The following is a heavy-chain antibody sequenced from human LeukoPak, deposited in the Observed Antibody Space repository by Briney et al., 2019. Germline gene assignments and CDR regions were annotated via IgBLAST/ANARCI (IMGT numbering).Heavy chain of an antibody. Sequence: SETLSLTCTVSGGSISSYYWSWIRQPPGKGLEWIGYIYHSGSTNYNPSLKSRVTISVDTSKNQFSLKLKSVTAADTAVYHCARENRGGLEDYWGQGTLVTVSS. V-gene: IGHV4-59*01. D-gene: IGHD3-16*01. CDR2: IYHSGST. J-gene: IGHJ4*02. CDR1: GGSISSYY. CDR3: ARENRGGLEDY.